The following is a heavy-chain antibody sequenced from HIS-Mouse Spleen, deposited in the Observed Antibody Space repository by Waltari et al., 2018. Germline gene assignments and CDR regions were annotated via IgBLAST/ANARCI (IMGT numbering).Heavy chain of an antibody. Sequence: QVQLVESGGGVVQPGRSLRLSCAASGFTFSSYGMHWVRQAPGKGMGWVAVIWDDGSNKYYADSVKGRFTSARDNSKNPLYLQMNSLRAEDTAVYYCAKGGGSLWGGNYFDYWGQGTLVTVSS. CDR1: GFTFSSYG. D-gene: IGHD3-3*01. CDR3: AKGGGSLWGGNYFDY. CDR2: IWDDGSNK. J-gene: IGHJ4*02. V-gene: IGHV3-33*06.